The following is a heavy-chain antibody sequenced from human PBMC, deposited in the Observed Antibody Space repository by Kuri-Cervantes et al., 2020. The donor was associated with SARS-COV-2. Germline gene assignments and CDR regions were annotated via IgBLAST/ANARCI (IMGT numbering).Heavy chain of an antibody. CDR3: ARAPQWVAGGDAFDI. D-gene: IGHD6-19*01. J-gene: IGHJ3*02. CDR2: ISSSSYT. CDR1: GFTFSDYY. Sequence: GESLKISCAASGFTFSDYYMSWIRQAPGKGLEWVSYISSSSYTNYADSVKGRFTISRDNAKNSLYLQMNSLRAEDTAVYYCARAPQWVAGGDAFDIWGQGTMVTVSS. V-gene: IGHV3-11*05.